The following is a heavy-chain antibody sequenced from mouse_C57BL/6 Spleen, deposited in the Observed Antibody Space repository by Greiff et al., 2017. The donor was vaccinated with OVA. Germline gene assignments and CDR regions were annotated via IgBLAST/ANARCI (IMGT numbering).Heavy chain of an antibody. V-gene: IGHV3-6*01. J-gene: IGHJ2*01. CDR3: ARDPATGNFDY. D-gene: IGHD4-1*02. CDR2: LSYDGSN. Sequence: EVKLMESGPGLVKPSQSLSLTCSVTGYSITSGYYWNWIRQSPGNKLEWMGYLSYDGSNNYNPSLKNRISITRDTSKNQFFLKLNSVTTEDTATYCCARDPATGNFDYWGQGTTLTVSS. CDR1: GYSITSGYY.